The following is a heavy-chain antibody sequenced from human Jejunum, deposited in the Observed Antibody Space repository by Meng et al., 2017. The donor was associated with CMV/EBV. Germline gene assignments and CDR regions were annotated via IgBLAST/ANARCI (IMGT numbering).Heavy chain of an antibody. CDR3: ARDIITAGQSGSFLDQ. CDR1: TDYF. V-gene: IGHV1-2*06. D-gene: IGHD1-26*01. J-gene: IGHJ4*02. CDR2: TQSHSDFGES. Sequence: TDYFVNWVRQAPGQRLGWMGRTQSHSDFGESGHAQRFQGRVTITRDTSIDTSYMELTGLTSDDTAVYYCARDIITAGQSGSFLDQWGQGTLVTVSS.